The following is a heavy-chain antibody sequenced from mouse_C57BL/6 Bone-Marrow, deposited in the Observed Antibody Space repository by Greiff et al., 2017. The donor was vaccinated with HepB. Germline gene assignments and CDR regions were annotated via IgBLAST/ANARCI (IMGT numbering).Heavy chain of an antibody. V-gene: IGHV6-3*01. CDR2: IRLKSDNYAT. CDR1: GFTFSNYW. CDR3: TARFLDY. Sequence: EVQLQQSGGGLVQPGGSMKLSCVASGFTFSNYWMNWVRQSPEKGLEWVAQIRLKSDNYATHYAESVKGRFTISRDDSKSSVYLQMNNLRAEDTGIYYCTARFLDYWGQGTTLTVSS. J-gene: IGHJ2*01.